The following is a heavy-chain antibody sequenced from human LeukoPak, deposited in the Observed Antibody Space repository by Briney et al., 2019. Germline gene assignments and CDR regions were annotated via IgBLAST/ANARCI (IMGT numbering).Heavy chain of an antibody. D-gene: IGHD3-16*02. CDR2: ISSSSSTI. CDR3: ARDGNYDYVWGSYRPPDY. J-gene: IGHJ4*02. V-gene: IGHV3-48*04. Sequence: GGSLRLSCAASGFTFSSYSMNWVRQAPGKGLEWVSYISSSSSTIYYADSVKGRFTISRDNAKNSLYLQMNSLRAEDTAVYYCARDGNYDYVWGSYRPPDYWGQGTLVTVSS. CDR1: GFTFSSYS.